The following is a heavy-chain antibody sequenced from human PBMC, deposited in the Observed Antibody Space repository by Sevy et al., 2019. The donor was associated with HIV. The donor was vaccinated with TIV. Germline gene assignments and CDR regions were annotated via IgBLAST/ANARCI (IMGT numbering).Heavy chain of an antibody. CDR2: IYHSGST. D-gene: IGHD3-10*01. V-gene: IGHV4-38-2*01. CDR3: ARVYYYCSGSPNYYFDY. Sequence: SETLSLTCAVSGYSISSGYYWGWIRQPPGKGLEWIGSIYHSGSTYYNPSLKSRVTISVDTSKNQFSLKLSSVTAADTAVYYCARVYYYCSGSPNYYFDYWGQGTLVTVSS. CDR1: GYSISSGYY. J-gene: IGHJ4*02.